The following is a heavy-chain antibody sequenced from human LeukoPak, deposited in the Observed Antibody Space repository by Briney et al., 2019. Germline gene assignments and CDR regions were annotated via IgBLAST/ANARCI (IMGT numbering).Heavy chain of an antibody. Sequence: ASVKVSCKASGYTFTGYYMHWVRQAPGQGLEWMGWINPNSGGTNYAQKFQGRVTMTRDTSISTAYMELSSLKASDTAMYYCARTLMVRGVLTTRFDYWGQGTLVTVSS. J-gene: IGHJ4*02. CDR2: INPNSGGT. CDR3: ARTLMVRGVLTTRFDY. V-gene: IGHV1-2*02. D-gene: IGHD3-10*01. CDR1: GYTFTGYY.